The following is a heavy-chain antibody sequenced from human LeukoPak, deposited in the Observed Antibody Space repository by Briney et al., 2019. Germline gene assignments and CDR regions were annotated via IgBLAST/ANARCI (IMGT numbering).Heavy chain of an antibody. CDR1: GFTFSSYA. J-gene: IGHJ3*02. Sequence: GSLRLSCAASGFTFSSYAMHWVRQAPGKGLEWVAVISYDGSNKYYADSVKGRFTISRDNSKNTLYLQMNSLRAEDTAVYYCARDLAIYSSGWYAAFDIWGQGTMVTVTS. CDR3: ARDLAIYSSGWYAAFDI. D-gene: IGHD6-19*01. V-gene: IGHV3-30-3*01. CDR2: ISYDGSNK.